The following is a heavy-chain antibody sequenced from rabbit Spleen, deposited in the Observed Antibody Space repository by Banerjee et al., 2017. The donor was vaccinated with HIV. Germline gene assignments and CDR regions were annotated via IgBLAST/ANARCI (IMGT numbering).Heavy chain of an antibody. V-gene: IGHV1S40*01. D-gene: IGHD1-1*01. CDR2: IDVGGSGTT. CDR1: GFSFSSSDY. J-gene: IGHJ4*01. CDR3: ARGYASSSGLPTYYFNL. Sequence: QSLEESGGDLVKPGASLTLTCTASGFSFSSSDYMCWVRQAPGKGLEWIACIDVGGSGTTYYASWAKGRFTISSHNAQNTLYLQLNSLTAADTATYFCARGYASSSGLPTYYFNLWGPGTLVTV.